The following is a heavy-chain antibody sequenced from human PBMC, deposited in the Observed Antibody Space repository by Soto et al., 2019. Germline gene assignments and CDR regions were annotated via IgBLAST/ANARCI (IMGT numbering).Heavy chain of an antibody. CDR2: ISNDGSIK. Sequence: QVQLVESGGRVVQPGRSLRLSCAASGFTFRTFAMHWVRQAPGKGLEWVAVISNDGSIKYFLDSVKGRFTISRDNSNNTLSLQMDSLRAEDTAVYYCARESEDLTSNFDYWGQGTLVTVSS. V-gene: IGHV3-30-3*01. CDR1: GFTFRTFA. CDR3: ARESEDLTSNFDY. J-gene: IGHJ4*02.